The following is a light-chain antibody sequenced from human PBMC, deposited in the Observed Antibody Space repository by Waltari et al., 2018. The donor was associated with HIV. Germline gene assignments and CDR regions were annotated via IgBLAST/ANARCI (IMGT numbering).Light chain of an antibody. Sequence: QSALTQPASVSGSPGQSITISCTGTRGDVGGDNYVSWYQQYPGKAPKLIIYEVNNRPSGVSDRFSGSKSGNTASLTISGLQAEDEADYYCSSYTSSSTLDVFGTGTEVTVL. CDR1: RGDVGGDNY. V-gene: IGLV2-14*01. CDR2: EVN. J-gene: IGLJ1*01. CDR3: SSYTSSSTLDV.